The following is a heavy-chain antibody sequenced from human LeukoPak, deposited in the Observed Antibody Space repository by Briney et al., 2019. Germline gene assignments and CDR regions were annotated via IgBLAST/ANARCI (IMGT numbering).Heavy chain of an antibody. Sequence: PSETLSLTCTVSGGSISSNYWSWVRQPPEKGLEWIGYIYYSGSTSYNPSLKSRVTISVDTSKNQFSLKLSSVTAADTAVYYCARDRGYSYGYFDYWGQGTLVTVSS. CDR2: IYYSGST. CDR1: GGSISSNY. J-gene: IGHJ4*02. V-gene: IGHV4-59*01. D-gene: IGHD5-18*01. CDR3: ARDRGYSYGYFDY.